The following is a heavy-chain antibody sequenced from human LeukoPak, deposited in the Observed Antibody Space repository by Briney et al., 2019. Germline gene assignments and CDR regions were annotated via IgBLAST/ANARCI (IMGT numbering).Heavy chain of an antibody. V-gene: IGHV5-51*03. D-gene: IGHD2-15*01. CDR2: IYPGDSDT. CDR1: GYSFTSYW. Sequence: KPGESLKISCKGSGYSFTSYWIGWVRQMPGKGLEWMGIIYPGDSDTRYSPSFQGQVTISADKSISTAYLQWSSLKASDTAMYYLARLPRVSGGYYYMDVWGKGTTVTVSS. J-gene: IGHJ6*03. CDR3: ARLPRVSGGYYYMDV.